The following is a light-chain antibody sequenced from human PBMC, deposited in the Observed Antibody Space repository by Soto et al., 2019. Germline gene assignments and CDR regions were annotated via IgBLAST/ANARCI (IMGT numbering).Light chain of an antibody. CDR1: SSNIGAGHD. CDR2: GNG. Sequence: QAVVTQPPSVSGAPGQRVTISCTGSSSNIGAGHDVHWYQQLPGTAPKLLIYGNGNRPSGVPDRFSGSKAVTSASLAIAGLQADDEAAYSCQSYDSSLSGSEVFGTGTKVTVL. J-gene: IGLJ1*01. V-gene: IGLV1-40*01. CDR3: QSYDSSLSGSEV.